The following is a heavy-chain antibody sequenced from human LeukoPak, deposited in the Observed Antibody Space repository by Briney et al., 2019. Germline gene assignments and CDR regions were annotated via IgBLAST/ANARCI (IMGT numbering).Heavy chain of an antibody. D-gene: IGHD6-13*01. CDR2: IKEDGSET. CDR3: AKGMTIYSTSWYEYFQH. J-gene: IGHJ1*01. CDR1: GFTFSSNW. Sequence: GGSLRLSCAASGFTFSSNWMSWVRQAPGRGLEWLANIKEDGSETYYVDSVKGRFTISRDNSKNTVYLQMNSLRAEDTAVYYCAKGMTIYSTSWYEYFQHWGQGTLVTVFS. V-gene: IGHV3-7*05.